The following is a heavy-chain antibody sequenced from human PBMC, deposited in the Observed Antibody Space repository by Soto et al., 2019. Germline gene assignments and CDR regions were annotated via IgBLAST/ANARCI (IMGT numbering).Heavy chain of an antibody. CDR1: GYTFTSYG. Sequence: QVQLVQSGAEVKKPGASVKVSCKASGYTFTSYGISWVRQAPGQGLEWMGWISAYNGNTNYAQKLQGRVTMTTDTXTXIAYMELRSLRSDDTAVYYCAREQLRRGYSYGTFDYWGQGTLVTVSS. V-gene: IGHV1-18*01. J-gene: IGHJ4*02. CDR2: ISAYNGNT. D-gene: IGHD5-18*01. CDR3: AREQLRRGYSYGTFDY.